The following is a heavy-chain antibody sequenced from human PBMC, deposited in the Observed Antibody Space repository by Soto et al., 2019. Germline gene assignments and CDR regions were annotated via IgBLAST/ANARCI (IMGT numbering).Heavy chain of an antibody. V-gene: IGHV4-39*01. CDR2: IYYSGST. J-gene: IGHJ4*02. Sequence: QLQLQESGPGLVKPSETLSLTCTVSGGSISSSSYYWGWIRQPPGKGLEWIGSIYYSGSTYYNPSLKSRVTLSVDTYNNQFSLKVSSVTAADKAVHYCGRRPYSGSSDLLAYWGQGTLVTVSS. D-gene: IGHD1-26*01. CDR1: GGSISSSSYY. CDR3: GRRPYSGSSDLLAY.